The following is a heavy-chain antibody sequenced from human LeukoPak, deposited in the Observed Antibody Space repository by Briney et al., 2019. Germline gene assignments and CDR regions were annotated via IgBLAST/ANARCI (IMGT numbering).Heavy chain of an antibody. D-gene: IGHD1-26*01. CDR1: GGSISIYY. CDR2: IYNSGST. J-gene: IGHJ4*02. Sequence: PSETLSLTCTVSGGSISIYYWSWIRQPPGKGLEWIGYIYNSGSTIYNPSLKSRVTISEDTSKNQFSLKLTSMTAADTAVYYCVRDRELTYWGQGTLVTVSS. V-gene: IGHV4-59*01. CDR3: VRDRELTY.